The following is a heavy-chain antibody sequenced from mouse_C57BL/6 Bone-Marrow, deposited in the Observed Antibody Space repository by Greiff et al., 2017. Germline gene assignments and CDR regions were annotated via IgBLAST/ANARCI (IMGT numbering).Heavy chain of an antibody. Sequence: EVQLQQSGAELVRPGASVKLSCTASGFNITDDYMHWVQPRPEQGLGWIGWIDPENGDTEYASKFPGKATITADTSSNTAYLQLSSLTSEDTAVYYCTTEDYDGAWFAYWGQGTLVTVSA. CDR2: IDPENGDT. J-gene: IGHJ3*01. V-gene: IGHV14-4*01. CDR1: GFNITDDY. D-gene: IGHD2-4*01. CDR3: TTEDYDGAWFAY.